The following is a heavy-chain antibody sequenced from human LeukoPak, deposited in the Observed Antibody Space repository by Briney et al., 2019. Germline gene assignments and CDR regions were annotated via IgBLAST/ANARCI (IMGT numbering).Heavy chain of an antibody. J-gene: IGHJ2*01. CDR2: ISTGSDYI. CDR3: ARDHSSGGYQEGYFDL. Sequence: GGSLRLSCAASGFSLSSHKMSWVRQAPGKGLEWVSPISTGSDYIYYGDSMRGRFTISRDNARNSLYLQMNSLRVEDTALYYCARDHSSGGYQEGYFDLWGRGTLVSVSS. CDR1: GFSLSSHK. V-gene: IGHV3-21*01. D-gene: IGHD2-2*01.